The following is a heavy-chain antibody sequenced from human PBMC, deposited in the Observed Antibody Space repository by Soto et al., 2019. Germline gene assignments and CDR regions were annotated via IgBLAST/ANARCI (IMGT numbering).Heavy chain of an antibody. Sequence: LRLSFTASGFTFSNAWMSWVRQAPGKGLEWVGRIKSKTDGGTTDYAAPVKGRFTISRDDSKNTLYLQMNSLKTEDTAVYYCTTEIAVAHKTVRGDYWGQVTLVTGSS. D-gene: IGHD6-19*01. V-gene: IGHV3-15*01. CDR1: GFTFSNAW. CDR3: TTEIAVAHKTVRGDY. CDR2: IKSKTDGGTT. J-gene: IGHJ4*02.